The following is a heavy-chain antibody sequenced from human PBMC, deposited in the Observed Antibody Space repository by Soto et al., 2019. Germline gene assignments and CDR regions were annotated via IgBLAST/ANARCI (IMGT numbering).Heavy chain of an antibody. V-gene: IGHV4-39*01. CDR1: GGSISSSSYY. J-gene: IGHJ5*02. Sequence: SETLSLTCTVSGGSISSSSYYWGWIRQPPGKGLEWIGSIYYSGSTYYNPSLKSRVTISVDTSKNQFSLKLSSVTAADTAVYYCATRHRYYQEDWFDPWGQGTLVTVSS. CDR2: IYYSGST. D-gene: IGHD2-2*01. CDR3: ATRHRYYQEDWFDP.